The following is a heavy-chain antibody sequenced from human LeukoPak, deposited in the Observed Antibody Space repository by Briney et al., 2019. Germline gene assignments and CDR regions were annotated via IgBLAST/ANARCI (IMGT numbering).Heavy chain of an antibody. V-gene: IGHV3-21*01. D-gene: IGHD6-13*01. CDR2: SSSGSSYI. J-gene: IGHJ3*02. CDR3: ARRLKAATGDAFDI. Sequence: GVSLTLSCAASGLSFSNYGMNWVRQAAAKGLDWVSSSSSGSSYIYYADSLKGRFTISRDNAKNSLYLQMNSLRVEDTAVYYCARRLKAATGDAFDIWGQGAMVTVSS. CDR1: GLSFSNYG.